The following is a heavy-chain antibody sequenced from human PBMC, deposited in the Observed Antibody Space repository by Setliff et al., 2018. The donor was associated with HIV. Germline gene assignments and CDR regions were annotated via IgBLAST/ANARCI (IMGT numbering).Heavy chain of an antibody. J-gene: IGHJ6*03. CDR3: ARVDSGYDLVYYYYMDV. V-gene: IGHV3-21*01. CDR2: ISSSGYM. Sequence: GGSLRLSCAASGFTFSNYNMNWVRQAPGKGLEWVSSISSSGYMNYAASVKGRFTISRDNAKNSLYLQMNSLRAEDTAVYYCARVDSGYDLVYYYYMDVWGKGTAVTVSS. D-gene: IGHD5-12*01. CDR1: GFTFSNYN.